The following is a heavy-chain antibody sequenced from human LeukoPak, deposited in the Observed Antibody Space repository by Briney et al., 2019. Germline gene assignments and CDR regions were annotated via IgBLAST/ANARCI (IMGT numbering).Heavy chain of an antibody. CDR2: IYYSGST. Sequence: SETLSLTCTVSGGFISRYYWSWIRQPPGKGLEWIGYIYYSGSTNYNPSLKSRVTISVDTSKNQFSLKLSSVTAADTAVYYCARVLPYYGSGSYLIDYWGQGTLVTVSS. CDR3: ARVLPYYGSGSYLIDY. J-gene: IGHJ4*02. V-gene: IGHV4-59*01. D-gene: IGHD3-10*01. CDR1: GGFISRYY.